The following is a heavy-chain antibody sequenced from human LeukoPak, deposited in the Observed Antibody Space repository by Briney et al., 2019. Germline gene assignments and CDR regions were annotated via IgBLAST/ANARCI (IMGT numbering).Heavy chain of an antibody. Sequence: SETLSLTCTVSDGSISSYYWSWIRQPPGKGLEWIGHIYDSGSTNYNPTLKSRVTISVDTSKNQFSLKLSSVTAADTAVYYCAREFSWSGFFDYWGQGTLVTVSS. CDR1: DGSISSYY. J-gene: IGHJ4*02. V-gene: IGHV4-59*01. CDR2: IYDSGST. CDR3: AREFSWSGFFDY. D-gene: IGHD3-3*01.